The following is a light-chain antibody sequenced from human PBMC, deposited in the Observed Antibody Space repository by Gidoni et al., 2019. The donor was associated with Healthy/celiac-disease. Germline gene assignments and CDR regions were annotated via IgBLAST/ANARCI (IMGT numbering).Light chain of an antibody. J-gene: IGKJ4*01. CDR2: DAS. V-gene: IGKV3-11*01. CDR1: QSVSSY. CDR3: QQRSTLT. Sequence: EIVLTQSPPTLSLSPGERATLPCRASQSVSSYLAWYQQKPGQAPRLLIYDASTRATGIPARFSGSGSGTDFTLTISSLEPEGFAVYYCQQRSTLTFGGGTKVEIK.